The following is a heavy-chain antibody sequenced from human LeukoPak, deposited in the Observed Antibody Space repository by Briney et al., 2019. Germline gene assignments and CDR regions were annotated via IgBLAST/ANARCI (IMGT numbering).Heavy chain of an antibody. CDR2: ISGSGGST. J-gene: IGHJ4*02. CDR3: AKDELVYCGGDCPFDY. D-gene: IGHD2-21*02. CDR1: GFTFSSYA. V-gene: IGHV3-23*01. Sequence: GGSLRLSCAASGFTFSSYAMNWVRQAPGKGLEWVSAISGSGGSTHYADSVKGRFTISRDNSKNTLYLQMNSLRAEDTAVYYCAKDELVYCGGDCPFDYWGQGTLVTVSS.